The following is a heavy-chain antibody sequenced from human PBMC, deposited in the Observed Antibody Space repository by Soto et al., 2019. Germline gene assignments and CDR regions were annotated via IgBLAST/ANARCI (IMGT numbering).Heavy chain of an antibody. J-gene: IGHJ6*03. Sequence: ASVKVSCKASGGTFSSYTISWVRQAPGQGLEWMGRIIPILGIANYAQKFQGRVTITADKSTSTAYMELSSLRSEDTAVYYCARCRLPDYYYYYYMDVWGKGTTVTVSS. CDR3: ARCRLPDYYYYYYMDV. CDR2: IIPILGIA. V-gene: IGHV1-69*02. CDR1: GGTFSSYT. D-gene: IGHD5-18*01.